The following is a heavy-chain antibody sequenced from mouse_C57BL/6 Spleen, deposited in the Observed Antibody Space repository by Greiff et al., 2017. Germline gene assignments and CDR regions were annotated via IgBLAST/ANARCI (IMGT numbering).Heavy chain of an antibody. CDR3: ARTGSNLYFDV. J-gene: IGHJ1*03. Sequence: QVQLQQSGPELVKPGASVKISCKASGYAFSSSWMNWVKQRPGKGLEWIGRIYPGDGDTNYNGKFKGKATLTADKSSSTAYMQLSRLTSEDSAVYFCARTGSNLYFDVWGTGTTVTVSS. CDR1: GYAFSSSW. V-gene: IGHV1-82*01. CDR2: IYPGDGDT.